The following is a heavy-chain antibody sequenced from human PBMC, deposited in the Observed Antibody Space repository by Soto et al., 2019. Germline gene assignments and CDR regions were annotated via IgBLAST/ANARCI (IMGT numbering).Heavy chain of an antibody. CDR2: IYHSGST. Sequence: SETLSLTCSFSGGSITSMNWSSLVRQTPGKGLEWIGKIYHSGSTNYNPSLKSRVTISVDKSKNQFSLKLSSVTAADTAVYYCARDSGDHYDFWSGYYAFHPYYYYGMDVWGQGTTVT. J-gene: IGHJ6*02. D-gene: IGHD3-3*01. CDR1: GGSITSMNW. CDR3: ARDSGDHYDFWSGYYAFHPYYYYGMDV. V-gene: IGHV4-4*02.